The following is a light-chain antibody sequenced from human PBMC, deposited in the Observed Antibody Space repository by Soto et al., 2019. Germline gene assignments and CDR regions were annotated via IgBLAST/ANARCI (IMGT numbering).Light chain of an antibody. Sequence: DIQMTQSPSSLSASVGDTVTITCRASQSISAYLNWHQQKPGKAPNVLIYAASSLQSGVPSRFSGSGSGTDFPLTITSLQPEDSATYYCQQSYSTPYTFGQGTKLQIK. J-gene: IGKJ2*01. V-gene: IGKV1-39*01. CDR3: QQSYSTPYT. CDR2: AAS. CDR1: QSISAY.